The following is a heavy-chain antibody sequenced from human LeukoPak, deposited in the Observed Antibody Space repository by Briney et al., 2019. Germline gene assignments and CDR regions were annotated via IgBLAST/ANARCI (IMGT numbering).Heavy chain of an antibody. D-gene: IGHD5/OR15-5a*01. CDR3: ARRTPIVSRPIDQ. CDR1: GGSTTSGNYF. J-gene: IGHJ4*02. CDR2: IHSSGNT. Sequence: SETLSLTCTVSGGSTTSGNYFWGWVRQPPGKGPEWIGSIHSSGNTYYSPSLRGRVTISKDTSRNQFSLKLASVTVADTAVYYCARRTPIVSRPIDQWGQGLLVTVSS. V-gene: IGHV4-39*07.